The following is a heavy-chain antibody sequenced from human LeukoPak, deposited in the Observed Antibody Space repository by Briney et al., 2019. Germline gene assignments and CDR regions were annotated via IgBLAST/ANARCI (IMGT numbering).Heavy chain of an antibody. CDR1: GASLSGYY. J-gene: IGHJ3*02. CDR3: ARSHLWPSGTFDI. Sequence: SETLSLTCAVSGASLSGYYWSWIGQSPGKGLEWIGEINHGGFTNYNPSLKSRVTISVDTSRNQIALRLSSLTAADTAVYFCARSHLWPSGTFDIWGQGTVVAVSS. V-gene: IGHV4-34*01. D-gene: IGHD5-18*01. CDR2: INHGGFT.